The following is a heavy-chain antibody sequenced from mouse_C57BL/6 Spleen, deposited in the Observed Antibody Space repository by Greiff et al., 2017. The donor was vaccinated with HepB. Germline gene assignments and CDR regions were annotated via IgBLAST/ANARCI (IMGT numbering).Heavy chain of an antibody. CDR2: IYPRSGNT. J-gene: IGHJ3*01. Sequence: VKVVESGAELARPGASVKLSCKASGYTFTSYGISWVKQRTGQGLEWIGEIYPRSGNTYYNEKFKGKATLTADKSSSTAYMELRSLTSEDSAVYFCAREGDYYYAFAYWGQGTLVTVSA. V-gene: IGHV1-81*01. D-gene: IGHD1-1*01. CDR3: AREGDYYYAFAY. CDR1: GYTFTSYG.